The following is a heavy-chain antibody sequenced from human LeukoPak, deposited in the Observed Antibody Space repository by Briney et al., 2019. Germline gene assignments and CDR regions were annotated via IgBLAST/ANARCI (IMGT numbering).Heavy chain of an antibody. V-gene: IGHV4-4*07. CDR3: AREERYDDSSGYYNWFDP. CDR1: GGSINSYS. CDR2: SHISGNT. D-gene: IGHD3-22*01. J-gene: IGHJ5*02. Sequence: SETLSVTCTVSGGSINSYSWSWIRRPAGRGLEWIGRSHISGNTDYNPSLKSRVTVSLDPSKNHFSLKLSSVTAEGTAVYYCAREERYDDSSGYYNWFDPWGQGTLVTVSS.